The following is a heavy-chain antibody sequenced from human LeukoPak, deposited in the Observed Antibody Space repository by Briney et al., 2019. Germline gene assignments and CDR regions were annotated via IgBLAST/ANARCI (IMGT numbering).Heavy chain of an antibody. CDR2: IIPIFGTA. J-gene: IGHJ4*02. Sequence: SVKVSCKASGGTFSSYAISWVRQAPGQGLEWMGGIIPIFGTANYAQKFQGRVTITADESTSTAYMELSSLRSEDTAVYYRAVPGYSSSWYRGSWSPGIDYWGQGTLVTVSS. CDR3: AVPGYSSSWYRGSWSPGIDY. D-gene: IGHD6-13*01. CDR1: GGTFSSYA. V-gene: IGHV1-69*13.